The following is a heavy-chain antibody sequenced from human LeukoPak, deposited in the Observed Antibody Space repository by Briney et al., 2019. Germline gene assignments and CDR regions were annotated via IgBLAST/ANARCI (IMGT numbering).Heavy chain of an antibody. CDR1: GYTFTGYY. D-gene: IGHD1-26*01. V-gene: IGHV1-2*02. J-gene: IGHJ3*02. CDR3: ARGVFSGSYLGRHAFDI. CDR2: INPNSGGT. Sequence: ASVKVSCKASGYTFTGYYMHWVRQAPGQGLEWMGWINPNSGGTNYAQKLQGRVTITADKSTSTAYMELSSLRSEDTAVYYCARGVFSGSYLGRHAFDIWGQGTMVTVSS.